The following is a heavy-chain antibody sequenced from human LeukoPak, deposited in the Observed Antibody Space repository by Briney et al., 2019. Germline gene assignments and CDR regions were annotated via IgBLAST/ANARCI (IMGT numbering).Heavy chain of an antibody. V-gene: IGHV1-69*04. J-gene: IGHJ4*02. D-gene: IGHD2-15*01. Sequence: VASVKVSCKASGGTFSSYAISWVRQAPGQGLEWMGRIIPIFGIANYAQKFQGRVTITADKSTSTAYMELSSLRSEDTAVYYCATTSVYIVEDWGQGTLVTVSS. CDR1: GGTFSSYA. CDR3: ATTSVYIVED. CDR2: IIPIFGIA.